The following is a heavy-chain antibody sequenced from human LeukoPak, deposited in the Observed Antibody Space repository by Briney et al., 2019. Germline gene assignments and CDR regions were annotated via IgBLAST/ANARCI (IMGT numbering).Heavy chain of an antibody. Sequence: GGSLRLSCAASGFTFSSYGMHWVRQAPGKGLEWVAVISYDGSNKYYADSVKGRFTISRDNSKNTLYLQMNSLRAEDTAVYYAMVRGVDFDYWGQGTLVTVSS. V-gene: IGHV3-30*19. CDR3: MVRGVDFDY. CDR1: GFTFSSYG. D-gene: IGHD3-10*01. J-gene: IGHJ4*02. CDR2: ISYDGSNK.